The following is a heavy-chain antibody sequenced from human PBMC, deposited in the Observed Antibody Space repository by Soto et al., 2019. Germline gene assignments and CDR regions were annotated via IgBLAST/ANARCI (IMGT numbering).Heavy chain of an antibody. CDR2: ISSGGSYI. Sequence: GGSLRLSCAASGFTFSSYSMNWVRQAPGKGPVWVSSISSGGSYIYYADSVKGRFTISRDDAKNSLYLQMDSLRAEDTAVYYCARDPYSSSSRHFDYWGQGTLVTVSS. CDR3: ARDPYSSSSRHFDY. J-gene: IGHJ4*02. D-gene: IGHD6-6*01. V-gene: IGHV3-21*01. CDR1: GFTFSSYS.